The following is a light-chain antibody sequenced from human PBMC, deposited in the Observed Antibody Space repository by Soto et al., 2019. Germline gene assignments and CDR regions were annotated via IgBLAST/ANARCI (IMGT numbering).Light chain of an antibody. CDR3: QQYNNWPRP. V-gene: IGKV3-15*01. CDR2: GAS. Sequence: EIVMTQSPATLSVSPGDRATLSCRASQSVSSKLAWYQQKPGQAPRLLIYGASTRATGIPARFSGSESWTEFNLTISSLQSEDFAVYYCQQYNNWPRPFGQGTKVEIK. CDR1: QSVSSK. J-gene: IGKJ1*01.